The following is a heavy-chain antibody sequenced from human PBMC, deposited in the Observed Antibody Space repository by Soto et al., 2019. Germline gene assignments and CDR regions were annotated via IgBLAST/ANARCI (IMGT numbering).Heavy chain of an antibody. CDR1: GFTFSSYW. J-gene: IGHJ1*01. V-gene: IGHV3-74*01. CDR3: ARLPNKSPQN. Sequence: VQLVESGGGLVQPGGSLRLSCAASGFTFSSYWMHWVRQAPGKGLVWVSSISSDASSTSYADPVKGRFTISRDNAKNTVLLQMNSVRAEDTAVYYCARLPNKSPQNWGQGTLVIVSP. CDR2: ISSDASST.